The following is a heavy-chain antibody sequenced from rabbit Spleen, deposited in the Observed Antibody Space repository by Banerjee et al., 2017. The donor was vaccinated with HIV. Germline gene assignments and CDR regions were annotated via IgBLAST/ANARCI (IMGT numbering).Heavy chain of an antibody. Sequence: QSLEESGGDLVKPGASLTLTCTASGFSFNYIYWICWVRQAPGKGLEWIACVRSGDGVIYSASWAKGRFTISKNSSTTMTLQITTLTGADTATYFCVRGYGDGYWPLYHGMDLWGQGTLVTVS. CDR2: VRSGDGVI. CDR3: VRGYGDGYWPLYHGMDL. V-gene: IGHV1S40*01. D-gene: IGHD1-1*01. CDR1: GFSFNYIYW. J-gene: IGHJ6*01.